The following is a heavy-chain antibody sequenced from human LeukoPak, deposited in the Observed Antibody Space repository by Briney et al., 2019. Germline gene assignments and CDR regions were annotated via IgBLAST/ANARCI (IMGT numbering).Heavy chain of an antibody. CDR1: GFTFSSYA. V-gene: IGHV3-23*01. CDR2: ISGSGGST. D-gene: IGHD3-10*01. Sequence: PGGSLRLSCAASGFTFSSYAMSWVRQAPGKGLEWVSAISGSGGSTYYADSVKGRFTISRDNSKNTLYLQMNSLRAEDTAVYYCAKVTFGGRILLWFGPLDVWGQGTTVTVSS. CDR3: AKVTFGGRILLWFGPLDV. J-gene: IGHJ6*02.